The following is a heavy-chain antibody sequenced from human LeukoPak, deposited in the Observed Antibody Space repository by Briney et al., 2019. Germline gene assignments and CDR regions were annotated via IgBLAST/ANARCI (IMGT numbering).Heavy chain of an antibody. CDR1: GGSLSSSKYY. J-gene: IGHJ5*02. CDR3: ARSRYEGWTHNNWFDP. D-gene: IGHD3/OR15-3a*01. V-gene: IGHV4-39*07. CDR2: IHYSGNS. Sequence: SETVSLICSVSGGSLSSSKYYWGSIRQSPGRGLEWIGSIHYSGNSYYNPSLKSRVTISVDTSKNQFSLKLSSVTAADTAVYYCARSRYEGWTHNNWFDPWGQGTLVTVSS.